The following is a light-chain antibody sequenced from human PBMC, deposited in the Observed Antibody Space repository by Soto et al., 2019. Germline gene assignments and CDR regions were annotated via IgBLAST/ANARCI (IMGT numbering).Light chain of an antibody. J-gene: IGKJ1*01. CDR2: LGS. CDR3: MQPLQTPRT. Sequence: EIVMTQSPLSLPVIPGEPASISCRSSQSLLHSDGYKYLNWYLQKPGQSPQLPIYLGSNRASGVSDRFSGSGSGTDFTLKISRVEAEDVGVYYCMQPLQTPRTFGQGTKVEIK. V-gene: IGKV2-28*01. CDR1: QSLLHSDGYKY.